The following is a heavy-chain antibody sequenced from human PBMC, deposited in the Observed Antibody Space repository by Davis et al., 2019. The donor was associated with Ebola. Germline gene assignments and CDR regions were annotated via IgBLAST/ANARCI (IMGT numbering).Heavy chain of an antibody. Sequence: GESLKISCAASGFTFSSYWMHWVRQAPGKGLEWVAVISFDGTNTYYTDSVKGRFTMSRDNSKNTVYLQMNSLRVEDTAIYYCVPGTWIRGQGTLVTVSS. CDR1: GFTFSSYW. CDR2: ISFDGTNT. CDR3: VPGTWI. V-gene: IGHV3-30-3*01. J-gene: IGHJ4*02. D-gene: IGHD5-18*01.